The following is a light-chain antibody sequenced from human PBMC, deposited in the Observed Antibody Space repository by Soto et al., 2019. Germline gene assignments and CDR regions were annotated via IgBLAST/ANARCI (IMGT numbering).Light chain of an antibody. CDR3: QVWDSRAVI. CDR1: NIGSKT. V-gene: IGLV3-21*02. Sequence: SYELTQPPSVSVAPGQTARFTCGGDNIGSKTVHWYQQKPDQAPVLVVYADRDRPSGIPERLSGSNSGNTATLTISKVEDGDEADYYCQVWDSRAVIFGGGTKLTVL. CDR2: ADR. J-gene: IGLJ2*01.